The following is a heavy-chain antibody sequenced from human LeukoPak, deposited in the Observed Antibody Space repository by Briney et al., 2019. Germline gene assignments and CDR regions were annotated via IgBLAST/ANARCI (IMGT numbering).Heavy chain of an antibody. D-gene: IGHD3-16*02. Sequence: ASVKVSCKASGYTFTSYGISWVRQAPGQGLEWMGWISAYNGNTNYAQKLQGRVTMTTDTSTSTAYMELRSLRSDDTTVYYCAKTLFVTFWGVIAYHYYGIDVLGQGTTVTVSS. J-gene: IGHJ6*02. CDR2: ISAYNGNT. V-gene: IGHV1-18*01. CDR3: AKTLFVTFWGVIAYHYYGIDV. CDR1: GYTFTSYG.